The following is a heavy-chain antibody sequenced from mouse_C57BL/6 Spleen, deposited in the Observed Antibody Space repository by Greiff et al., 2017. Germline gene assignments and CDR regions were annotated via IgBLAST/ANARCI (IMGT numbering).Heavy chain of an antibody. CDR2: IWTGGGT. D-gene: IGHD1-1*01. V-gene: IGHV2-9-1*01. J-gene: IGHJ4*01. CDR1: GFSLTSYA. Sequence: VQLQESGPGLVAPSQSLSITCTVSGFSLTSYAISWVRQPPGKGLEWLGVIWTGGGTNYNSALNSRLSISKENSKSQVFLKMNSLQTDDTARYYGARINYGSSYVNYAMDYWGQGTSVTVSA. CDR3: ARINYGSSYVNYAMDY.